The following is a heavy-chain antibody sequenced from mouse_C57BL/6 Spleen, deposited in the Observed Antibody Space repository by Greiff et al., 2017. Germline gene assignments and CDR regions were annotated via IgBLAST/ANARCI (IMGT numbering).Heavy chain of an antibody. CDR2: ISYDGSN. CDR1: GYSITSGYY. V-gene: IGHV3-6*01. CDR3: ARGEGNGYYLFAY. D-gene: IGHD2-3*01. J-gene: IGHJ3*01. Sequence: EVKLQQSGPGLVKPSQSLSLTCSVTGYSITSGYYWNWIRQFPGNKLEWMGYISYDGSNNYNPSLKNRISITRDTSKNQFFLKLNSVTTEDTATNYCARGEGNGYYLFAYWGQGTLVTVSA.